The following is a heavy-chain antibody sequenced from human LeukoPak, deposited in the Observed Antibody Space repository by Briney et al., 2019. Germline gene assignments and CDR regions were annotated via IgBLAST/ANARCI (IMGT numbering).Heavy chain of an antibody. D-gene: IGHD6-13*01. CDR1: GFNFRDYH. CDR3: ARDGGRDSTYWYYY. Sequence: PGGSLRLSCAASGFNFRDYHMSWIRQAPGKGLEWVAYIVGSSSYTNYADSVKGRFTISRDNGENSLYLQMNSLRDEDTAVYYCARDGGRDSTYWYYYWGRGTLVTVSS. J-gene: IGHJ4*02. V-gene: IGHV3-11*06. CDR2: IVGSSSYT.